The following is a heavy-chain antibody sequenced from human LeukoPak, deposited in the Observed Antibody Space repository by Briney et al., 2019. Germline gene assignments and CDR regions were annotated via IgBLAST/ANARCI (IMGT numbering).Heavy chain of an antibody. V-gene: IGHV1-69*04. CDR1: GYTFTSYG. CDR2: IIPISGIT. D-gene: IGHD5-24*01. Sequence: ASVRVSCKASGYTFTSYGISWVRQAPGQGLEWMGRIIPISGITSYAQKFQGRVTITADKSTSAAYMNLSSLTSADTAVFYCARDTAGDDSGAFDIWGRGTMVTVSS. J-gene: IGHJ3*02. CDR3: ARDTAGDDSGAFDI.